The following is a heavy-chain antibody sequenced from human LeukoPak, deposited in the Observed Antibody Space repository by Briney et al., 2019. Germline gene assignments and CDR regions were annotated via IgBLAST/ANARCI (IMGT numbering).Heavy chain of an antibody. J-gene: IGHJ4*02. CDR3: ARTSRRAVAGTGRLDY. D-gene: IGHD6-19*01. CDR2: IYYSGST. Sequence: GSLRLSCAASGFTFSSYAMSWVRQAPGKGLEGIGSIYYSGSTYYNPSLKSRVTISVDTSKNQFSLKLSSVTAADTAVYYCARTSRRAVAGTGRLDYWGQGTLVTVSS. CDR1: GFTFSSYA. V-gene: IGHV4-39*01.